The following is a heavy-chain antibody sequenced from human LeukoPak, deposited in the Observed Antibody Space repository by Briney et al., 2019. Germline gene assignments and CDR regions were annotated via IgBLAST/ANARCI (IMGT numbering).Heavy chain of an antibody. D-gene: IGHD1-26*01. CDR3: ALGSYPDY. CDR2: ISYDGSNK. CDR1: GFSFSNYA. V-gene: IGHV3-30*03. Sequence: GRSLRLSCEASGFSFSNYAIHWVRQAPGKGLEWVAVISYDGSNKYYADSVKGRFTISRDNSKNTLYLQMNSLRAEDTAVYYCALGSYPDYWGQGTLVTVSS. J-gene: IGHJ4*02.